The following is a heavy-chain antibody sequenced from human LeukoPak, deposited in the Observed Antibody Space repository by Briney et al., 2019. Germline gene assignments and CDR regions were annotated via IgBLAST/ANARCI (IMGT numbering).Heavy chain of an antibody. D-gene: IGHD2-15*01. J-gene: IGHJ4*02. V-gene: IGHV3-30*18. Sequence: GRSLRLSCAASGFTFGSYGMHWVRQAPGKGLEWVAVISYDGIKKYYTDSVKGRFTISRDNSKNTLYLQMTSLRAEDTAVYYCAKDPHAANFRFYFEYWGQGTPLTVSS. CDR3: AKDPHAANFRFYFEY. CDR1: GFTFGSYG. CDR2: ISYDGIKK.